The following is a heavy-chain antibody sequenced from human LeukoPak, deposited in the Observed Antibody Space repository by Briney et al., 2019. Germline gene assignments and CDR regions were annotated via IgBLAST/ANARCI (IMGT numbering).Heavy chain of an antibody. Sequence: SETLSLTCTVSGGSISSHQWSWIRQPPGKGLEWMGHSYNSGTTNYNPSLKSRVTISVDTSKNQFTLKLASVTAADTAVYYCARDSGYDFWFDAWGQGTLAIVPS. V-gene: IGHV4-59*11. D-gene: IGHD5-12*01. J-gene: IGHJ5*02. CDR3: ARDSGYDFWFDA. CDR2: SYNSGTT. CDR1: GGSISSHQ.